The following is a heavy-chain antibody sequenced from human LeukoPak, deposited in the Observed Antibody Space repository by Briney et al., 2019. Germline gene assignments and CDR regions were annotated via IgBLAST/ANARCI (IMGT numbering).Heavy chain of an antibody. V-gene: IGHV4-39*01. CDR3: ARRSHCTGDSCYPV. J-gene: IGHJ6*02. D-gene: IGHD2-15*01. CDR1: GDSMTSSNHY. CDR2: IYYGGST. Sequence: PSETLSLTCTVSGDSMTSSNHYWVWIRQPPGKGLEWIGSIYYGGSTYYHPSLKSRVTISQYTSKNQFSLKGNTGTAADTGVYHCARRSHCTGDSCYPVWGQGTTVTVSS.